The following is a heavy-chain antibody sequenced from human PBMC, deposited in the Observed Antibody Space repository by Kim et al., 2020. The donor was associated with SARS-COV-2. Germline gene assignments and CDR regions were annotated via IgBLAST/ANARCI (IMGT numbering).Heavy chain of an antibody. Sequence: SETLSLTCAVYGGSFSGYYWSWIRQPPGKGLEWIGEINHSGSTNYNPSLKSRVTISVDTSKNQFSLKLSSVTAADTAVYYCARVGPYLVHITMIVVRYFDYWGQGTLVTVSS. CDR1: GGSFSGYY. V-gene: IGHV4-34*01. CDR2: INHSGST. J-gene: IGHJ4*02. D-gene: IGHD3-22*01. CDR3: ARVGPYLVHITMIVVRYFDY.